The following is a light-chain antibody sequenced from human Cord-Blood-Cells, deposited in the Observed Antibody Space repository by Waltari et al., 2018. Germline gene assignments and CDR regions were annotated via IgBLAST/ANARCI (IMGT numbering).Light chain of an antibody. V-gene: IGLV2-23*01. CDR1: SSDVGSYNF. CDR3: CSYAGSSTYV. Sequence: QSALTQPASVSGSPGQSITISCTGTSSDVGSYNFFSWYQQHPGKAPKLMIYEGSKRPSGVSNRFSGSKSGNTASLTISGLQAEDEADYYCCSYAGSSTYVFGTGTKVTVL. CDR2: EGS. J-gene: IGLJ1*01.